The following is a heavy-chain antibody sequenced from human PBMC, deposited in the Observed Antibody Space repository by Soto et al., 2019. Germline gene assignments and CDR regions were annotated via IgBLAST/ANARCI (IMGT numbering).Heavy chain of an antibody. CDR2: IYYSGST. CDR1: GGSISSYY. J-gene: IGHJ4*02. V-gene: IGHV4-59*08. D-gene: IGHD3-16*01. CDR3: EILNYVWGRLFDY. Sequence: QVQLQESGPGLVKPSETLSLTCTVSGGSISSYYWSWIRQPPGKGLEWIGYIYYSGSTNYNPALKRRATISVDTSKHQLPQKLSSVTAADTDVYYCEILNYVWGRLFDYWGQGTLVTVCS.